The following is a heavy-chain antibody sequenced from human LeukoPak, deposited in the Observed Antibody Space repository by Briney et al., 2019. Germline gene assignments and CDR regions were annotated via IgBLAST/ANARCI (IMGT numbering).Heavy chain of an antibody. CDR3: ARGRGPSVATMVY. J-gene: IGHJ4*02. D-gene: IGHD5-24*01. CDR2: INPNSGGT. Sequence: GASVKVSCKASGYTFIGYYLHWVRQAPGQGLEWMGWINPNSGGTNYAQKFQGRVTMTRDTSISTAYMGLSRLRSDDTAVYYCARGRGPSVATMVYWGQGTLVTVSS. V-gene: IGHV1-2*02. CDR1: GYTFIGYY.